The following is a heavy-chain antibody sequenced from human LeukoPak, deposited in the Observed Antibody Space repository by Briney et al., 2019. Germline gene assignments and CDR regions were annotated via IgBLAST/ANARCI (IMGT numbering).Heavy chain of an antibody. J-gene: IGHJ4*02. V-gene: IGHV3-21*01. CDR1: GFTFSSDS. CDR2: ISSSNSYI. Sequence: PGGSLRLSCAASGFTFSSDSMNWVRQAPGKGLEWVSSISSSNSYIYYADSVKGRFTISRDNAKNSLYLQMNSLRAEDTAVYYCARGGSSSVPPWDWGQGTLVTVSS. D-gene: IGHD2-2*01. CDR3: ARGGSSSVPPWD.